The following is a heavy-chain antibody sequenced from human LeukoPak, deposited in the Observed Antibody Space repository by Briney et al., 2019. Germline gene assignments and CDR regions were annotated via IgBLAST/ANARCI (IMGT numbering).Heavy chain of an antibody. CDR1: GFPFSSYA. J-gene: IGHJ6*02. CDR2: INHNGNVN. CDR3: ARGGGLDV. V-gene: IGHV3-7*03. D-gene: IGHD3-16*01. Sequence: GGSLRLSCAASGFPFSSYAMSWARQAPGKGLEWVASINHNGNVNYYVDSVKGRFTISRDNAKNSLYLQMSNLRAEDTAVYFCARGGGLDVWGQGATVTVSS.